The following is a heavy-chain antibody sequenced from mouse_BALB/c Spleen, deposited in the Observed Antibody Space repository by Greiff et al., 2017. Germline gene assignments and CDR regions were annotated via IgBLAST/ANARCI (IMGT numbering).Heavy chain of an antibody. CDR1: GFSLTSYG. Sequence: VKLMESGPGLVQPSQSLSITCTVSGFSLTSYGVHWVRQSPGKGLEWLGVIWSGGSTDYNAAFISRLSISKDNSKSQVFFKMNSLQANDTAIYYCASPYDGYCHWYFDVWGAGTTVTVSS. CDR3: ASPYDGYCHWYFDV. CDR2: IWSGGST. J-gene: IGHJ1*01. D-gene: IGHD2-3*01. V-gene: IGHV2-2*02.